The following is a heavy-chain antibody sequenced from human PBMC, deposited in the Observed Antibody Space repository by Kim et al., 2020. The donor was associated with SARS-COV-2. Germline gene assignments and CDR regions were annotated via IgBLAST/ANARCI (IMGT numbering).Heavy chain of an antibody. J-gene: IGHJ3*02. CDR1: GYTFTSYS. D-gene: IGHD3-22*01. CDR3: ARVLTYYDSSGYYRSEDAFDI. V-gene: IGHV1-18*04. CDR2: ISADNGNT. Sequence: ASVKVSCKASGYTFTSYSINWVRQAPGQGLEWMGWISADNGNTNYSQKLQGRVTMTTDTSTSTAYMELSSLRSDDTAVYYCARVLTYYDSSGYYRSEDAFDIWGQGTMVTVSS.